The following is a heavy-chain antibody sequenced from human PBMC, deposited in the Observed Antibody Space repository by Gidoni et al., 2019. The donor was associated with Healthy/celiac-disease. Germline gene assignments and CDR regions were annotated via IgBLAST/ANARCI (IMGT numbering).Heavy chain of an antibody. J-gene: IGHJ4*02. CDR1: GFSHSTSGVG. CDR3: ARDSTAWLFFDY. D-gene: IGHD2-2*01. Sequence: QITLTESGPTLVKPTQTLTLTCTFPGFSHSTSGVGVGWIRQPPGKALEWLALIYWNDDKRYSPSLKSRLTITKDTSKNQVVLTMTNMDPVDTATYYCARDSTAWLFFDYWGQGTLVTVSA. V-gene: IGHV2-5*01. CDR2: IYWNDDK.